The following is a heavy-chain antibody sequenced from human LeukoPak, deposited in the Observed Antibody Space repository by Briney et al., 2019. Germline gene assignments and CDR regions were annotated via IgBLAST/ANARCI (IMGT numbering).Heavy chain of an antibody. D-gene: IGHD1-1*01. CDR3: ARASSFDKTTRWNPAYFGP. CDR1: GGPLSGFY. CDR2: INHSGTT. Sequence: PSETLSLTCAVHGGPLSGFYWSWIRQPPGKGLEWIGEINHSGTTNYNPSLKSRVTISVDTSKNQVSLDLASVTAADTAVYYCARASSFDKTTRWNPAYFGPWGPGSLVTVAS. V-gene: IGHV4-34*01. J-gene: IGHJ5*02.